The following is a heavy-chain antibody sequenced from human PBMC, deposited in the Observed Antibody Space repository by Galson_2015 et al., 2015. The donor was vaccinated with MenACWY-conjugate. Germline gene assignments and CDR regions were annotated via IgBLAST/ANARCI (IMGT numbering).Heavy chain of an antibody. V-gene: IGHV4-38-2*01. CDR3: ARLTRYSGSFYSPY. D-gene: IGHD1-26*01. CDR2: IYNTCNT. J-gene: IGHJ4*01. CDR1: VGSISNGYY. Sequence: ETLSLTCDVAVGSISNGYYWGWIRQPPGKGLEWIGIIYNTCNTYYNASLKSRVTMSVDTCKNQFALKLTSVTAADSAVYYCARLTRYSGSFYSPYWAPRPLVTAS.